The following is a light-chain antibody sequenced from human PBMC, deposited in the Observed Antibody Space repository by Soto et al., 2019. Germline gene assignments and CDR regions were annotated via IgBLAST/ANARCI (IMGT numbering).Light chain of an antibody. CDR3: AAWDDSLGGPV. Sequence: QSVLTQPPSASGTPGQRVTISCSGSSSNIGSNYVYWYRQLPGAAPKLLIYSNDQRLSGVPARLSGSKSGTSASLAISGLRCEDEADYFCAAWDDSLGGPVFGGGTKVTVL. J-gene: IGLJ2*01. CDR1: SSNIGSNY. V-gene: IGLV1-47*02. CDR2: SND.